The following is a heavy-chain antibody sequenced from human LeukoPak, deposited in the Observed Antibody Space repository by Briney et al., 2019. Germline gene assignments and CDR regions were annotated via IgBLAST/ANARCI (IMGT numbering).Heavy chain of an antibody. J-gene: IGHJ5*02. Sequence: PSETLSLTCTVSGGTISSYDWSWIRQPPGKGLEWVGYIYYSGSTNYNPSLKSRVTRSVDPSKNQFSLKLSSVTAADTAVYYCASWDGDYYDSSGVAWFDPWGQGTLVTVSS. CDR3: ASWDGDYYDSSGVAWFDP. V-gene: IGHV4-59*08. CDR2: IYYSGST. D-gene: IGHD3-22*01. CDR1: GGTISSYD.